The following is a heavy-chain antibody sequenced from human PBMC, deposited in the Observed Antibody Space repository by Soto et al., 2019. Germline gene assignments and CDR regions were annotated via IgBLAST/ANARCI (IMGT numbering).Heavy chain of an antibody. D-gene: IGHD2-2*01. V-gene: IGHV1-3*01. Sequence: QVQLVQSGAEVKKPGASVKVSCKASGYTFTSYAMHWVRQAPGQRLEWMGWINAGNGNTKYSQKXQRXXTXSRDTSASTAYMELSSLRSEDTAVYYCARGYQPLDVWGQGTTVTVSS. CDR2: INAGNGNT. CDR1: GYTFTSYA. CDR3: ARGYQPLDV. J-gene: IGHJ6*02.